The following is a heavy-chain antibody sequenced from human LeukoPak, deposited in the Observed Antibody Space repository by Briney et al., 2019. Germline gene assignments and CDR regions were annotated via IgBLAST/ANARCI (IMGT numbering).Heavy chain of an antibody. CDR1: GGSISSNY. Sequence: SETLSLTCTVSGGSISSNYWSWIRRPPGKGLESIGYIYYSGSTSYNPSLKSRVTMSVDTSKNQFSLKVSSVTAADTAVYYCTKLVSSGWCYDYWGQGTLVTVSS. J-gene: IGHJ4*02. V-gene: IGHV4-59*08. D-gene: IGHD6-19*01. CDR2: IYYSGST. CDR3: TKLVSSGWCYDY.